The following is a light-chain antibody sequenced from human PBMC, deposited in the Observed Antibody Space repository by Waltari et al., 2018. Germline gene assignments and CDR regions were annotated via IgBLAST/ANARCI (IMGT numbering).Light chain of an antibody. V-gene: IGLV2-14*01. CDR2: DVS. CDR3: CSFTSRSTWV. Sequence: QSALTQPASVSGSPGQSITISCTGTSSDVGGYNYVSWYQQHPGKVPKLLIFDVSNRPSGVFNRFTGSKSGTTASLTISGLQAEDESDYYCCSFTSRSTWVFGGGTKLTVL. CDR1: SSDVGGYNY. J-gene: IGLJ3*02.